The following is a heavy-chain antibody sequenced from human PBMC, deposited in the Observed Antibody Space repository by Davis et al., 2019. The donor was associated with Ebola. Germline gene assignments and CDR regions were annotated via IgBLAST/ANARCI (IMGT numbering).Heavy chain of an antibody. CDR2: ISYDGSNK. D-gene: IGHD3-22*01. CDR3: ARVLPHYYDGGGDYL. V-gene: IGHV3-30*03. Sequence: GGSLRLSCAASGFTFSSYGMHWVRQAPGKGLEWVAVISYDGSNKYYADSVKGRFTISRDNSKNMLFLQMDSLRPEDTAVYYCARVLPHYYDGGGDYLWGQGTLVTVSS. CDR1: GFTFSSYG. J-gene: IGHJ5*02.